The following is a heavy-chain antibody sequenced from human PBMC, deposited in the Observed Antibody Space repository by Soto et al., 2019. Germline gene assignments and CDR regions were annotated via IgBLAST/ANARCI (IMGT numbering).Heavy chain of an antibody. D-gene: IGHD4-4*01. CDR2: IWYHGNTY. CDR1: GFTFITYG. J-gene: IGHJ4*02. Sequence: PRGSLRLSCTTSGFTFITYGMHFFRHAPCKWLEWVATIWYHGNTYYYKDSIKGRFAVSRDNSKNTVFLQMNTLRAEDTATYYCARDRGYGGNYVFDFWGLGTLVTVSS. V-gene: IGHV3-33*01. CDR3: ARDRGYGGNYVFDF.